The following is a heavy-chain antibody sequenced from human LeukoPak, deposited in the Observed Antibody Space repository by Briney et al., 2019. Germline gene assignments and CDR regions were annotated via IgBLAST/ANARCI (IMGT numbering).Heavy chain of an antibody. CDR2: IKQDGSEK. J-gene: IGHJ3*01. CDR3: ATVGAVTDGAFDV. CDR1: GFIFSNYW. Sequence: GGSLRLSCAASGFIFSNYWMSWVRQAPGKGLEWVANIKQDGSEKYYVDSVKGRFTISRDNAKNSIYLQMNSLRVEDTAIYYCATVGAVTDGAFDVWGQGTMVTVSS. V-gene: IGHV3-7*01. D-gene: IGHD4-17*01.